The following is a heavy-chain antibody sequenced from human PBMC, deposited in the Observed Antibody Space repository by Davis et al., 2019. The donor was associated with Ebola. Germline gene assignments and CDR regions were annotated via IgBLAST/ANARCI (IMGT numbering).Heavy chain of an antibody. CDR3: TRVNCGWSTSCYSGD. J-gene: IGHJ4*02. V-gene: IGHV3-49*04. CDR1: GFTFSSYA. CDR2: IRSKAYGGTT. D-gene: IGHD2-2*01. Sequence: GESLKISCAASGFTFSSYAMSWVRQAPGKGLEWVGFIRSKAYGGTTEYAASVKGRFTISRDDSKSIAYLQMNSLKTEDTAVYYCTRVNCGWSTSCYSGDWGQGTLVTVSS.